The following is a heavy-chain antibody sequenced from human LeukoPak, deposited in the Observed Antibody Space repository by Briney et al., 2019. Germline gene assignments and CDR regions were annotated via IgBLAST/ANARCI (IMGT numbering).Heavy chain of an antibody. CDR1: GFTFSSYA. J-gene: IGHJ4*02. CDR2: ISYDGSNK. Sequence: SGGSLRLSCAASGFTFSSYAMHWVRQAPGKGLEWVAVISYDGSNKYYADSVKGRFTISRDNSKNTLYLQMNSLRAEDTAVYYCAKDGQLGGSSWFTLYFDSWGQGTLVTVSS. D-gene: IGHD6-13*01. V-gene: IGHV3-30-3*01. CDR3: AKDGQLGGSSWFTLYFDS.